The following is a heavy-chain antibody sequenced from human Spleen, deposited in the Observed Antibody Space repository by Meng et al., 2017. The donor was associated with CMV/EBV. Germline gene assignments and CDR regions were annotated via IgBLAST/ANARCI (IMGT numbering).Heavy chain of an antibody. CDR2: IYYSGST. D-gene: IGHD6-13*01. J-gene: IGHJ4*02. V-gene: IGHV4-39*07. CDR1: GGSISSSSYY. Sequence: SETLSLTCTVSGGSISSSSYYWGWIRQPPGKGLEWVGNIYYSGSTYYNPSLKSRLTIAVDTSKNQFSLKLTSVTAADTAMYYCARIQGVAAAGYYFDYWGQGTLVTVS. CDR3: ARIQGVAAAGYYFDY.